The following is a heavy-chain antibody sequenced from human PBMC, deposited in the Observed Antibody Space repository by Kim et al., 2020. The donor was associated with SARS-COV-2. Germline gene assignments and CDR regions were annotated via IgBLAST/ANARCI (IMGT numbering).Heavy chain of an antibody. CDR2: ISSSASTI. CDR1: GFIFSSYS. J-gene: IGHJ6*02. Sequence: GGSLRLSCAASGFIFSSYSMDWVRQAPGKGLQWVSYISSSASTIDYADSVKGRFTISRDNAGNSLYLQMNSLRAEDTAVYYCARVGRSGYSMDVWGQGTTVTVSS. CDR3: ARVGRSGYSMDV. D-gene: IGHD6-25*01. V-gene: IGHV3-48*01.